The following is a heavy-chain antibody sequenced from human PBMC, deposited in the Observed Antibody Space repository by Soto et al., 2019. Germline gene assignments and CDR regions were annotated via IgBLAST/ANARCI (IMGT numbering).Heavy chain of an antibody. V-gene: IGHV3-23*01. Sequence: GGSLRLSCSASGFTFSYYAIGWGRRAPGKGLEWVSVLSDRGDTTYYADSVRGRFTISRDNSNNALFLQMSSLRDEDTAIYYCAKDARRTVGWYYFDYWGQGALVTVSS. CDR3: AKDARRTVGWYYFDY. CDR1: GFTFSYYA. D-gene: IGHD6-19*01. CDR2: LSDRGDTT. J-gene: IGHJ4*02.